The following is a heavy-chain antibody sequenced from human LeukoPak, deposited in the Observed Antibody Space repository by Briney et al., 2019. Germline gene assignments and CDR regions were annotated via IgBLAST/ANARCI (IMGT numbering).Heavy chain of an antibody. CDR3: ARDVQAGGKEGYYFDY. V-gene: IGHV4-4*07. D-gene: IGHD1-1*01. CDR1: GGSISSYY. J-gene: IGHJ4*02. CDR2: IYTSGST. Sequence: SETLSLTCTVSGGSISSYYWSWIRQPAGKGLEWIGRIYTSGSTNYNPSLKSRVTMSVDTSKNQFSLKLSSVTAADTAVYYCARDVQAGGKEGYYFDYWGQGTLVTVSS.